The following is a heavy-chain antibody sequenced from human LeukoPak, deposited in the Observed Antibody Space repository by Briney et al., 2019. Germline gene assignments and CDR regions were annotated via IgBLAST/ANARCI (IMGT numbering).Heavy chain of an antibody. CDR2: ISSGGEII. Sequence: GGSLRLSCVISGFTFSSYSMNWVRQAPGKGLEWVSYISSGGEIISYADSVKGRFTISRDNAKNSLYLQMNSLRVEDMAVYYCARGFSDYWGQGTLVTVSS. D-gene: IGHD2/OR15-2a*01. V-gene: IGHV3-48*01. J-gene: IGHJ4*02. CDR3: ARGFSDY. CDR1: GFTFSSYS.